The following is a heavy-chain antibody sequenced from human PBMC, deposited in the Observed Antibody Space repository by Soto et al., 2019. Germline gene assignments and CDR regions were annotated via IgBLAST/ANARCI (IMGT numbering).Heavy chain of an antibody. Sequence: GASVKVSCKASGYTFTSYGIIWVRQAPGQGLEWMGCINIKIVITHYAQKLQGRVTMTTDTSTTTAYMELRSLRTVDTAVYFCARDQAPYSNGWYYWGQGTLVTVSS. J-gene: IGHJ4*02. CDR2: INIKIVIT. D-gene: IGHD6-19*01. V-gene: IGHV1-18*01. CDR1: GYTFTSYG. CDR3: ARDQAPYSNGWYY.